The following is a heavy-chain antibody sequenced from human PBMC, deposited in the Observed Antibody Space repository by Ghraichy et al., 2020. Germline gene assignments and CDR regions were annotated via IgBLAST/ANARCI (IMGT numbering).Heavy chain of an antibody. V-gene: IGHV4-34*01. Sequence: SETLSLTCAVYGGSFSGYYWSWIRQPPGKGLEWIGEINHSGSTNYNPSLKSRVTISVDTSKNRFSLKLSSVTAADTAVYYCARTAAAHGWFDPWGQGTLVTVSS. J-gene: IGHJ5*02. CDR3: ARTAAAHGWFDP. CDR2: INHSGST. CDR1: GGSFSGYY. D-gene: IGHD6-13*01.